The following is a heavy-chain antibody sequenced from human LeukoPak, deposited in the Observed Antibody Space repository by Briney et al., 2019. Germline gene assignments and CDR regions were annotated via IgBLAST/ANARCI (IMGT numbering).Heavy chain of an antibody. Sequence: SETLSLTCAVSGGSMSGFFWTWIRQPPGRELEWIGSIYYSGSSTKYNPSLKSRVTISVDTSKSQFSLTLNSATAADTAVYYCARTSRHFYGSGTNLTPWPAGMDVWGQGTTVTVSS. D-gene: IGHD3-10*01. CDR2: IYYSGSST. CDR1: GGSMSGFF. V-gene: IGHV4-59*01. CDR3: ARTSRHFYGSGTNLTPWPAGMDV. J-gene: IGHJ6*02.